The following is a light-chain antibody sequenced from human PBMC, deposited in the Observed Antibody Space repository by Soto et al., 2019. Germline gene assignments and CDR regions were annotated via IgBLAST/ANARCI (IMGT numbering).Light chain of an antibody. CDR3: QVRDSSSDHVV. J-gene: IGLJ2*01. Sequence: SYELTQPPSVSVAPGQTARLTCGGNNIVGKSVHWYQQRPGQGPVLVVYDDTDRPSGIPERFSGSNSGNTATLVISRVEAGDEADYYCQVRDSSSDHVVFGGGTKVTVL. CDR1: NIVGKS. V-gene: IGLV3-21*02. CDR2: DDT.